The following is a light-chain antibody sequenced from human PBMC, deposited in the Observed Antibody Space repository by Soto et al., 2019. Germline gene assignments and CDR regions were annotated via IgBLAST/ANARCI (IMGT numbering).Light chain of an antibody. CDR1: SSDVGGYNY. CDR2: DVS. Sequence: QSALTQPPSASGSPGQSVTISCTGTSSDVGGYNYVSWYQQHPGKAPKLMIYDVSKRPSGVPDRFSGSKSGNTASLTVSGLQAEDEADYYCSSYAARNNWVFGGGTKLTVL. J-gene: IGLJ3*02. V-gene: IGLV2-8*01. CDR3: SSYAARNNWV.